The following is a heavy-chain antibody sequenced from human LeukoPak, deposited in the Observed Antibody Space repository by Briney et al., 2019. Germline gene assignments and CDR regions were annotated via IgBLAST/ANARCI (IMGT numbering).Heavy chain of an antibody. CDR2: INYSGST. D-gene: IGHD3-16*02. Sequence: SETLSLTCAVYGGSFSGYYWSWIRQPPGKGLEWIGEINYSGSTNYNPSLKSRVTISVDTSKNQFSLKLSSVTAADTAVYYCARRQYHDYVWGSYRSDAFDIWGQGTMVTVSS. J-gene: IGHJ3*02. V-gene: IGHV4-34*01. CDR1: GGSFSGYY. CDR3: ARRQYHDYVWGSYRSDAFDI.